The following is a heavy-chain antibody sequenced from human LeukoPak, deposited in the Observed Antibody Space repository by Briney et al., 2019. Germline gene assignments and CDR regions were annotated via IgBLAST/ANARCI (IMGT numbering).Heavy chain of an antibody. D-gene: IGHD2-15*01. CDR3: AKAGAVVVVAAKYFDY. V-gene: IGHV3-30*02. CDR2: IRYDGSNK. Sequence: GGSLRLSCAASGFTFISYGMHWVRQAPGKGLEWVTFIRYDGSNKYYADSVKGRFIISRDNSKNTLYLQMNSLRAEDTAVYYCAKAGAVVVVAAKYFDYWGQGTLVTVSS. CDR1: GFTFISYG. J-gene: IGHJ4*02.